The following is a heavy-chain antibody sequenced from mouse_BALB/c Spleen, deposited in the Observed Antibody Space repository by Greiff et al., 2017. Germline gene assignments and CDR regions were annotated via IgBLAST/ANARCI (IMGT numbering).Heavy chain of an antibody. Sequence: LQQPGSELVRPGASVKLSCKASGYTFTSYWMHWVKQRPGQGLEWIGNIYPGSGSTNYDEKFKSKATLTVDTSSSTAYMQLSSLTSEDSAVYYCTKGSFDVWGAGTTVTVSS. CDR1: GYTFTSYW. J-gene: IGHJ1*01. CDR2: IYPGSGST. CDR3: TKGSFDV. V-gene: IGHV1S22*01. D-gene: IGHD3-3*01.